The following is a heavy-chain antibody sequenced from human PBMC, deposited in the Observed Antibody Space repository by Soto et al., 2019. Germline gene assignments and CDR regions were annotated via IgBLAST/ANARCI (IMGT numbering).Heavy chain of an antibody. CDR2: IGGGGRSS. CDR1: GFTFNTYA. V-gene: IGHV3-23*01. D-gene: IGHD3-10*02. J-gene: IGHJ4*02. CDR3: AKERRTMFYFDS. Sequence: GGSLRLSCTISGFTFNTYAMSWFRQAPGKGLQWVSTIGGGGRSSYYAESVKGRFTNSRDNSKNTLYLQMNSLRAEDTAMYYCAKERRTMFYFDSWGQGTLVTVSS.